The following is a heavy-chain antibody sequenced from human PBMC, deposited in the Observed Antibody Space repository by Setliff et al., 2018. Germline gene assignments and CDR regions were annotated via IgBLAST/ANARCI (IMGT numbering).Heavy chain of an antibody. Sequence: SETLSLTCTVSGGSISSGGYYWSWIRQHPGKGLEWIGYIYYSGSTYYNPSLKSRVTVSVDTSKNQFSLKLSSVTAADTAVYYCARVARLVLSRNAFDIWGQGTMV. CDR2: IYYSGST. V-gene: IGHV4-31*03. CDR1: GGSISSGGYY. J-gene: IGHJ3*02. D-gene: IGHD2-2*01. CDR3: ARVARLVLSRNAFDI.